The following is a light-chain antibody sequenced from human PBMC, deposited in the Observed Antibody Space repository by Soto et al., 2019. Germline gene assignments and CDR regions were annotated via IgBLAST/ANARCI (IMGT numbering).Light chain of an antibody. V-gene: IGKV3-20*01. CDR2: GAS. J-gene: IGKJ1*01. CDR1: QGVSSN. CDR3: RQYDTSPET. Sequence: IVRTHSPSTLSVSPLERATLSFRASQGVSSNLAWYQQKPGQAPRLLIYGASSRATGIPDRFSGSGSGTDFTLTISRLEPEDFAVYYCRQYDTSPETFGQGTKVDIK.